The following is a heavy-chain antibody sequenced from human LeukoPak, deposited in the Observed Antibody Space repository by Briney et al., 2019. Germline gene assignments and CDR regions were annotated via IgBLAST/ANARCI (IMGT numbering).Heavy chain of an antibody. J-gene: IGHJ2*01. D-gene: IGHD3-3*01. CDR2: INGSGSST. V-gene: IGHV3-23*01. Sequence: GGSLRLSCAASGFTFSSHAMSWGRQAPGKGLEWVSAINGSGSSTYYADSVKGRVSISRDNSKNTLYLQMNSLRVEDTALYYCARDFWDDFEYFDLWGRGTLVTVSS. CDR3: ARDFWDDFEYFDL. CDR1: GFTFSSHA.